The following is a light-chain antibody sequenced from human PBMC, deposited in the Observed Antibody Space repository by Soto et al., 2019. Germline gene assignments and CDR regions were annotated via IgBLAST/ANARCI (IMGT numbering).Light chain of an antibody. CDR2: ASD. V-gene: IGLV1-40*01. Sequence: QSVLTQPPSVSGAPGQRVTITCTGSSSNIGAGSDVEWYQQLPGTAPKLLIYASDHRPSGVPDRFSGSKSGTSASLAIAGLQAEDEADYYCQSYDSSLSALLFGGGTKLTVL. J-gene: IGLJ2*01. CDR1: SSNIGAGSD. CDR3: QSYDSSLSALL.